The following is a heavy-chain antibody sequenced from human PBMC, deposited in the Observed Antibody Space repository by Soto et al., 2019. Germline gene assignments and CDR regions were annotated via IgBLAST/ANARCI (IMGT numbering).Heavy chain of an antibody. CDR3: AKGRGALTVVSNWFDP. J-gene: IGHJ5*02. D-gene: IGHD3-22*01. V-gene: IGHV3-9*01. CDR1: GFTFEDSA. Sequence: EVQLVESGGGLVQPGGSLRLSCAAFGFTFEDSAMHWIRQAPGKGLEWVSGINWNGGSTVYADSVKGRFTISRDNANTSLQLEMNSLKTEDTALYYCAKGRGALTVVSNWFDPWGQGTLVTVSS. CDR2: INWNGGST.